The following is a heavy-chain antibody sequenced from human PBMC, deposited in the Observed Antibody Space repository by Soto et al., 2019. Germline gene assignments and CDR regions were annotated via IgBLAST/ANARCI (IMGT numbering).Heavy chain of an antibody. Sequence: EVQLLESGGGLVQPGGSLRLSCAASGFTFSSYAMTWVRQAPGKGLEWVSGLSGSGETTYYADSVKGRFTISRDNSKNTLYLQMNSLRVEDTAVYFCAEQGSWDTNAYSDYWGQGTLVTVSS. CDR3: AEQGSWDTNAYSDY. CDR1: GFTFSSYA. D-gene: IGHD2-8*01. V-gene: IGHV3-23*01. CDR2: LSGSGETT. J-gene: IGHJ4*02.